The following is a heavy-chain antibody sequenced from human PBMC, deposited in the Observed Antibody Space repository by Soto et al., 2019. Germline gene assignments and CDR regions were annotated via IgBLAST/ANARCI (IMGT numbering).Heavy chain of an antibody. CDR1: GFSFNDRY. V-gene: IGHV3-72*01. Sequence: EVQLVESGGGLVQPGGSLRLSCVVSGFSFNDRYIDWVRQAPGKGLEWVGRTRNKARGYFTYYAASVRGRFTISRDESRNSLSLQMNNLRAEDTAVYFCARGGAYGDYRSDYWGQGTLVTVSS. CDR3: ARGGAYGDYRSDY. J-gene: IGHJ4*02. D-gene: IGHD4-17*01. CDR2: TRNKARGYFT.